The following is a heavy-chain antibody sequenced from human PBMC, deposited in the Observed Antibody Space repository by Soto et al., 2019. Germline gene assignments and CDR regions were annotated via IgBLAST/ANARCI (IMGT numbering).Heavy chain of an antibody. Sequence: QLQLQESGPGLVKPSETLSLTCTVSGGSISSSSYSWGWIRQPPGKGLEWIGSIYYSGRISYNPSLKSRVTVSVDTSKNQFSLKLSSVTAADTAVYYCARRHDYSGDCWGQGTLVTVSS. D-gene: IGHD3-16*01. CDR2: IYYSGRI. J-gene: IGHJ4*02. V-gene: IGHV4-39*01. CDR1: GGSISSSSYS. CDR3: ARRHDYSGDC.